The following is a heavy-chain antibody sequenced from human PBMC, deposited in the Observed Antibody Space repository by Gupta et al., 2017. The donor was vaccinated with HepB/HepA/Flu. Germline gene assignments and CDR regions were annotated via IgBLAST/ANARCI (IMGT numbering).Heavy chain of an antibody. Sequence: QVQLQQWRAGLLKPSETLSITCSIYVGHFSGYYWSWIRKPPGKGLEWIGEINHSGSTNCNTSLKCRVTISVDKSKNQFSVKLSSVTAADTAVYYCARGGGGDIVVVAAAIFPDYWGQGTLVTVSS. D-gene: IGHD2-2*02. CDR2: INHSGST. J-gene: IGHJ4*02. V-gene: IGHV4-34*01. CDR3: ARGGGGDIVVVAAAIFPDY. CDR1: VGHFSGYY.